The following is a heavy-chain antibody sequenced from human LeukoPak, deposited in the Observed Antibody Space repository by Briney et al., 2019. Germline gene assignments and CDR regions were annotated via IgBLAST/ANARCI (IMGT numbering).Heavy chain of an antibody. V-gene: IGHV3-30*18. CDR3: AKDLYRIVGVTRDTFDI. J-gene: IGHJ3*02. CDR1: GFTFSDYS. Sequence: QPGEPLRLFCAASGFTFSDYSMNWVRQAPGKGLEWVAVISYDGSNKYYADSVKGRFTISRDNSKNTLYLQMNSLRAEDTAVYYCAKDLYRIVGVTRDTFDIWGHGRMVTV. CDR2: ISYDGSNK. D-gene: IGHD1-26*01.